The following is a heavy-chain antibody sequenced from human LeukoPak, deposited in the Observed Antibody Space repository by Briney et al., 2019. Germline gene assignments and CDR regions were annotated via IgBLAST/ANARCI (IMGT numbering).Heavy chain of an antibody. V-gene: IGHV4-4*07. CDR3: ARDTGYDILTGYSYYFDY. CDR1: GGSISSYY. D-gene: IGHD3-9*01. Sequence: SETLSLTWTVSGGSISSYYWSWIRQPAGKGLEWIGRIYTSGSTNYNPSLKSRVTMSVDTSKNQFSLKLSSVTAADTAVYYCARDTGYDILTGYSYYFDYWGQGTLVTVSS. J-gene: IGHJ4*02. CDR2: IYTSGST.